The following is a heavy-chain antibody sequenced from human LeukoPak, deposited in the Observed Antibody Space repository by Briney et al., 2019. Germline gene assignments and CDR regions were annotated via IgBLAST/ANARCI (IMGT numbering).Heavy chain of an antibody. CDR3: ARDYNYYHSSGYWYYFDY. CDR2: IYSGGGT. J-gene: IGHJ4*02. V-gene: IGHV3-66*01. Sequence: QPGGSLRLSCAASGLTVSSDYMGWVRQAPGKGLEWVSVIYSGGGTYYADSVRGRFTISRDNSKNTLYLQLNSLRAEDTAVYYCARDYNYYHSSGYWYYFDYWGQGTLVTVSS. D-gene: IGHD3-22*01. CDR1: GLTVSSDY.